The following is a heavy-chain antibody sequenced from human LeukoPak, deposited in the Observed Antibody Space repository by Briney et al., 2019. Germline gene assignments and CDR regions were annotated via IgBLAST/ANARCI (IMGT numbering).Heavy chain of an antibody. Sequence: GSSVKVSCKASGGTFSSYAISWVRQAPGQGLEWMGIINCSGGGTSYAQKLQGRVTMTRDTSTSTVYMELSSLRSDDTAVYYCAREDSGTWVFDYWGQGTLVTVSS. CDR1: GGTFSSYA. D-gene: IGHD6-13*01. CDR2: INCSGGGT. CDR3: AREDSGTWVFDY. J-gene: IGHJ4*02. V-gene: IGHV1-46*04.